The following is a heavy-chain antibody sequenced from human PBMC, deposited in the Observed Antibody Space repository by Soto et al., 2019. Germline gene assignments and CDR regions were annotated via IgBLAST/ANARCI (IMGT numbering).Heavy chain of an antibody. J-gene: IGHJ6*02. CDR2: IIPIFGTA. CDR1: GGTFSSYA. Sequence: GASVKVSCKASGGTFSSYAISWVRQAPGQGLEWMGGIIPIFGTANYAQKFQGRVTITADKSTSTAYMELSSLRSEDTAVYYCARTMRSYDFWSGYPPPYYYYGMDVWGQGTTVTVSS. D-gene: IGHD3-3*01. CDR3: ARTMRSYDFWSGYPPPYYYYGMDV. V-gene: IGHV1-69*06.